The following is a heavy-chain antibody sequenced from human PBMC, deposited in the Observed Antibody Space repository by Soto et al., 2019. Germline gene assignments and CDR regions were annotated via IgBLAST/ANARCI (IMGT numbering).Heavy chain of an antibody. D-gene: IGHD3-3*01. CDR2: IIPIFGTA. V-gene: IGHV1-69*13. CDR1: GGTFSSYA. Sequence: AASVKVSCKASGGTFSSYAISWVRQAPGQGLEWMGGIIPIFGTANYAQKFQGRVTITADESTSTAYMELSSLRSEDTAVYYCASVERYYDFWSGPYYYYYGMDVWG. J-gene: IGHJ6*02. CDR3: ASVERYYDFWSGPYYYYYGMDV.